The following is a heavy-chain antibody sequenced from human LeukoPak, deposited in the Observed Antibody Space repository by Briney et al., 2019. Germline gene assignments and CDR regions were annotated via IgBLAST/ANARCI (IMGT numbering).Heavy chain of an antibody. J-gene: IGHJ4*02. CDR3: SAVRWSGSFDY. D-gene: IGHD1-26*01. V-gene: IGHV3-15*01. CDR1: VFTLRTAW. Sequence: GGSLRLSCTPSVFTLRTAWMTWVRQAPGKGREGGGRIKSKSDGGTIDFAAPVKGRLTISSDDSKNTVYLQMTSLKIEDTAVYYCSAVRWSGSFDYWGQGILVTVSS. CDR2: IKSKSDGGTI.